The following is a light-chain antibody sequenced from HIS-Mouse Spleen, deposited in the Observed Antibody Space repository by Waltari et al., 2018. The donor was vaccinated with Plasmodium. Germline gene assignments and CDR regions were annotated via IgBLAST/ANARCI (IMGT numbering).Light chain of an antibody. CDR1: QSVTSN. CDR2: GAS. V-gene: IGKV3-15*01. Sequence: EIVMTQSPATLSVSPGERATLSCRASQSVTSNLAWDQQKPGQAPRRLIYGASTRATGIPARFSGIGSGTEFTLTISSLQSEDFAVYYCQQYNNWSFTFGPGTKVDIK. CDR3: QQYNNWSFT. J-gene: IGKJ3*01.